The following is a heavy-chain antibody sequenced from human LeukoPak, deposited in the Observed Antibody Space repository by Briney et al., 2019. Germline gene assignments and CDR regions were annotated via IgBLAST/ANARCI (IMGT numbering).Heavy chain of an antibody. CDR3: ARVYGANNDWFDP. J-gene: IGHJ5*02. Sequence: SETLSLTCTVSGGSISSSSYYWGWIRQPPGKGLEWIGSIYYSGSTYYNPSLKSRVTISVDTSKNQFSLKLSSVTAADTAVYYCARVYGANNDWFDPWGQGTLVTVSS. CDR2: IYYSGST. CDR1: GGSISSSSYY. V-gene: IGHV4-39*07. D-gene: IGHD4-23*01.